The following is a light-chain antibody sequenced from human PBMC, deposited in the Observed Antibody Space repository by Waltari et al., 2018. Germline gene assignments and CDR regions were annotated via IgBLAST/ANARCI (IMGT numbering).Light chain of an antibody. CDR2: EAS. J-gene: IGKJ4*01. CDR1: QYIGDY. CDR3: QNRRNWLLLT. Sequence: VLTQSPATLSLSPGDRATLSCRASQYIGDYLAGYQQKPGQAPRLLMSEASNRATGVPDRFSASGAGTDFTLTVSSLEPEDFAVYYCQNRRNWLLLTFGGGTKVEIK. V-gene: IGKV3-11*01.